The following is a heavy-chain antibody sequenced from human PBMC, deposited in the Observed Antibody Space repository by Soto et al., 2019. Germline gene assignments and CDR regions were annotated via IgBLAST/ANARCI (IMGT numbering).Heavy chain of an antibody. V-gene: IGHV4-59*01. CDR2: IYYSGST. D-gene: IGHD2-21*02. Sequence: PSETVSLTCTVSGCSISSYYWRWVRQPPGKGLEWIGYIYYSGSTNYNPSLKSRVTISVDTSKNQFSLKLSSVTAADTAVYYCARVQAYCGGDCSTNDFDYWGQGTLVTVSS. CDR1: GCSISSYY. CDR3: ARVQAYCGGDCSTNDFDY. J-gene: IGHJ4*02.